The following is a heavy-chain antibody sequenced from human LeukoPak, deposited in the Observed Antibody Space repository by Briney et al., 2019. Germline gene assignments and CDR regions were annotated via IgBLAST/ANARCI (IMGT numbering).Heavy chain of an antibody. D-gene: IGHD3-10*01. CDR3: ARVGTSGCYYKIFDY. CDR1: GGSISSYY. V-gene: IGHV4-59*01. CDR2: IYYSGST. J-gene: IGHJ4*02. Sequence: SSETLSLTCTVSGGSISSYYWSWIRQPPGKGLEWIGYIYYSGSTNYNPSLKSRVTISVDTSKNQFSLKLSSVTAADTAVYYCARVGTSGCYYKIFDYWGQGTLVTVSS.